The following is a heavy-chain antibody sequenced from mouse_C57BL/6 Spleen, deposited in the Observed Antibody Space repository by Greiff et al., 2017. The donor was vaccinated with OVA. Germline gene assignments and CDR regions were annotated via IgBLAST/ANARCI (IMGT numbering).Heavy chain of an antibody. Sequence: EVQLQQSGPELVKPGASVKISCKASGYSFTDYNMNWVQQSNGKSLEWLGVINPNYGTTSYNQQFKGKATLTVDQSSSTAYMQLNSLTSEDSAVYYGAREDYYGSSSYAMDYWGQGTSVTVSS. D-gene: IGHD1-1*01. V-gene: IGHV1-39*01. CDR1: GYSFTDYN. CDR3: AREDYYGSSSYAMDY. J-gene: IGHJ4*01. CDR2: INPNYGTT.